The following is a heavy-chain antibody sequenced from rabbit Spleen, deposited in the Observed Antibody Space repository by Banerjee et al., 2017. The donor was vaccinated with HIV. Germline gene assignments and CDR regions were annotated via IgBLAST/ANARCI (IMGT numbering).Heavy chain of an antibody. J-gene: IGHJ6*01. CDR3: ARASNGVYCDMDL. V-gene: IGHV1S45*01. Sequence: QEQLVESGGGLVKPGASLTLTCTASGFSFSSSYDMCWVRQAPGKGLEWIGCIYGSRGDTTYYANWAKGRFTISRNTNQNTMSLQMTSLTAADTATYFCARASNGVYCDMDLWGPGTLVTVS. CDR1: GFSFSSSYD. CDR2: IYGSRGDTT. D-gene: IGHD1-1*01.